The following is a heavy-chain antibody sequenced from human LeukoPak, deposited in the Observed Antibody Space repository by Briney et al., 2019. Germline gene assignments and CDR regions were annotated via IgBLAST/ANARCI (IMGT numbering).Heavy chain of an antibody. D-gene: IGHD6-19*01. CDR2: IIPILGIA. CDR1: GGTFSSYA. V-gene: IGHV1-69*10. CDR3: ARDDSSGWRYDAFDI. J-gene: IGHJ3*02. Sequence: SVKVSCKASGGTFSSYAISWVRQAPGQGLEWMGRIIPILGIANYAQKFQGRVTITADKSTSTAYMELSSLRSEDTAVYYCARDDSSGWRYDAFDIWGQGTMVTVSS.